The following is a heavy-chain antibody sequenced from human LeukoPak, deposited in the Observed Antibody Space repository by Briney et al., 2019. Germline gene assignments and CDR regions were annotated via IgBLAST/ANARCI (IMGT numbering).Heavy chain of an antibody. CDR1: GFTFSTYA. CDR3: ARGSLLWFGELPFDP. J-gene: IGHJ5*02. D-gene: IGHD3-10*01. CDR2: ISNGGGST. V-gene: IGHV3-23*01. Sequence: GGSLRLSCAASGFTFSTYAMNWVRQAPGKGLEWVSTISNGGGSTYYADSVKGRFTISRDNSKNTLYLQMDSLRAEDTAVYYCARGSLLWFGELPFDPWGQGTLVTVSS.